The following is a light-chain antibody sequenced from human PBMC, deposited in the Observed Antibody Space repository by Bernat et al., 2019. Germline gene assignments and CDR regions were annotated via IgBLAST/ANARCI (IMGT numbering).Light chain of an antibody. J-gene: IGLJ2*01. Sequence: QSVLTQPPSASGTPGQRVTISCSGSYSNIGTNYVYWYQQLPATATTVLISHASQRAPGVPDRFSGSNSCTSASLAISGLRSDDEATYYCASWDDSLTSGVFGGGTKLTVL. CDR3: ASWDDSLTSGV. CDR1: YSNIGTNY. CDR2: HAS. V-gene: IGLV1-47*02.